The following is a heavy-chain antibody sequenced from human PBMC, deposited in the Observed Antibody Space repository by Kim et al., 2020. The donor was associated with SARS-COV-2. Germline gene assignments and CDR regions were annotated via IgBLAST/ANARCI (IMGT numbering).Heavy chain of an antibody. CDR3: ARDWGGYAFDI. J-gene: IGHJ3*02. CDR2: IYYSGST. Sequence: SETLSLTCTVSGGSISSYYWSWIRQPPGKGLEWIGYIYYSGSTNYNPSLKSRVTISVDTSKNQFSLKLSSVTAADTAVYYWARDWGGYAFDIWGQGTMVTVSS. D-gene: IGHD3-3*01. CDR1: GGSISSYY. V-gene: IGHV4-59*01.